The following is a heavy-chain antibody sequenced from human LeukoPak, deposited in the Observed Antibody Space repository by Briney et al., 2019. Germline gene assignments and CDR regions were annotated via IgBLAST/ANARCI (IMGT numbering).Heavy chain of an antibody. V-gene: IGHV4-61*01. D-gene: IGHD3-22*01. J-gene: IGHJ5*02. CDR1: GGSVSSGSYY. CDR3: ARVARSPDSGWFDP. CDR2: ICYSGST. Sequence: SETLSLTCTVSGGSVSSGSYYWSWIRQPPGEGLEWIGYICYSGSTNYNPSLKSRVTISVDTSKNQFSLKLSSVTAADTAVYYCARVARSPDSGWFDPWGQGTLVTVSS.